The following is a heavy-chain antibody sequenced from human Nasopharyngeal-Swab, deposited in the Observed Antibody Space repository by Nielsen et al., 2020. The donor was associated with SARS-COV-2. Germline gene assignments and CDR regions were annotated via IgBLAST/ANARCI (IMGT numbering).Heavy chain of an antibody. CDR2: FDTEDGET. D-gene: IGHD6-19*01. V-gene: IGHV1-24*01. J-gene: IGHJ5*02. CDR1: GYTLTELS. CDR3: ATAAVDGNAVWFDP. Sequence: ASVKVSCKVSGYTLTELSMHWVRQAPGKGLEWMGGFDTEDGETIYAQKFQGRVTMTEDTSTDTAYMELSSLRSEDTAVYYCATAAVDGNAVWFDPWGQGTLVTVSS.